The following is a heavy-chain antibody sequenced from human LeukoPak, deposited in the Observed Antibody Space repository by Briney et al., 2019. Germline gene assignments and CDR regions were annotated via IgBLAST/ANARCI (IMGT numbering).Heavy chain of an antibody. Sequence: KPSETLSLTCTVSGVSISSSSYCWGWIRQPPGKGLEWNGYIYDSASTNHNPSIESRPTISVDTYKNQFSLKLMSVTAAATAVYFCARVGYSSSFGRYFAIWGRGTLVTVSS. V-gene: IGHV4-61*05. CDR2: IYDSAST. J-gene: IGHJ2*01. D-gene: IGHD6-6*01. CDR1: GVSISSSSYC. CDR3: ARVGYSSSFGRYFAI.